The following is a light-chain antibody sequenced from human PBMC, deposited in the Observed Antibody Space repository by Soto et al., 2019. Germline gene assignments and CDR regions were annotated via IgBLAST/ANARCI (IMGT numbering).Light chain of an antibody. J-gene: IGKJ5*01. CDR1: QSISSN. CDR3: QQYNNWTIT. CDR2: GAS. V-gene: IGKV3D-15*01. Sequence: EIVITQSPATLSVSPGERATLSCRASQSISSNLAWYPQKPGQAPRLLIYGASTRATGIPARFSGSGSGTDFTLTISSLQSEDFAIYYCQQYNNWTITFGQGTRLEIK.